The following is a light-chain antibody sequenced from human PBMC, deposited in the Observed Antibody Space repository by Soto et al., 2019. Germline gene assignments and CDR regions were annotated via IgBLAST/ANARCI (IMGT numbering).Light chain of an antibody. CDR3: QQYDEYPLT. CDR1: QNIRSW. V-gene: IGKV1-5*01. Sequence: DIQMTQSPATLSASVGDRVTITCRASQNIRSWLAWYQQKPGKVPNLLIWDTSKLHSGVPSRFSGGGSGTEFTLTIGSLQRDDFATYWCQQYDEYPLTFGGGTKVELK. J-gene: IGKJ4*01. CDR2: DTS.